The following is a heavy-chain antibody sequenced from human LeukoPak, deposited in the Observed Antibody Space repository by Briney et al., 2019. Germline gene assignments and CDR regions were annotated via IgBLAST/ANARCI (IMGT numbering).Heavy chain of an antibody. CDR2: ISWNSGSI. Sequence: GRSLRLSCAASGFTFDDYAMHWVRLAPGKGLEWVSGISWNSGSIGYADSVKGRFTISRDNAKNSLYLQMNSLRAEDTALYYCAKDKWYDSSDYFDCWGQGTLVTVSS. J-gene: IGHJ4*02. V-gene: IGHV3-9*01. CDR3: AKDKWYDSSDYFDC. CDR1: GFTFDDYA. D-gene: IGHD3-22*01.